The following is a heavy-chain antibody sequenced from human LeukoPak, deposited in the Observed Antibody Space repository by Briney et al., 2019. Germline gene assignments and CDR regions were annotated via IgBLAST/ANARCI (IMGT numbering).Heavy chain of an antibody. J-gene: IGHJ4*02. CDR3: ARGSVYYDSSGYYWGYFDY. CDR1: GFTFSSYA. Sequence: PGRSLRLSCAAPGFTFSSYAMHWIRQAPGKGLEWVAVISYDGSNKYYADSVKGRFTISRDNSKNTLYLQMNSLRAEDTAVYYCARGSVYYDSSGYYWGYFDYWGQGTLVTVSS. D-gene: IGHD3-22*01. V-gene: IGHV3-30-3*01. CDR2: ISYDGSNK.